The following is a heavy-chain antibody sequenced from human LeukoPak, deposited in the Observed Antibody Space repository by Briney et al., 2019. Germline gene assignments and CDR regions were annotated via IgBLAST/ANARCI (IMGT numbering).Heavy chain of an antibody. CDR3: ARLIYYYGSGSYFPVFDP. Sequence: SETLSLTCTVSGGSISSSSYYWGWLRQPPGKGLEWIGSIYYSGSTYYNPSLKSRVTISVDTSKNQFSLKLSSVTAADTAVYYCARLIYYYGSGSYFPVFDPWGQGTLVTVSS. V-gene: IGHV4-39*01. CDR1: GGSISSSSYY. J-gene: IGHJ5*02. D-gene: IGHD3-10*01. CDR2: IYYSGST.